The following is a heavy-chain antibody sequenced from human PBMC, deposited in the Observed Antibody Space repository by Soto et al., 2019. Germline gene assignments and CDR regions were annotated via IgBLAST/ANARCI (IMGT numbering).Heavy chain of an antibody. CDR1: GYTFTSYG. J-gene: IGHJ4*02. CDR3: ARDPTIYDFWSGSSFFDY. Sequence: QVQLVQSGAEVKKPGASVKVSCKASGYTFTSYGFSWVRQAPGQGLEWMGWISAYNGKTYYPQNFQGRVTMSTDTSTSTTYLELRSLRSDDTAVYYCARDPTIYDFWSGSSFFDYWGQGTLVTVPS. CDR2: ISAYNGKT. D-gene: IGHD3-3*01. V-gene: IGHV1-18*04.